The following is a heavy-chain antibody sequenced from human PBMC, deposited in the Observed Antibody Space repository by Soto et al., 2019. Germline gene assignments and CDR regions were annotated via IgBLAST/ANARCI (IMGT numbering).Heavy chain of an antibody. CDR3: LRVWGGYYTLRYYYGMDV. Sequence: QVQLVQSGAEVKKPGASVKVSCKASGYTFTSYDINWVRQATGQGLEWMGWMNPHSGNTGYAQKLQGRVTMTRKTSISTAYMELSSLRSEDTAVYYCLRVWGGYYTLRYYYGMDVWGQGTTVTVSS. J-gene: IGHJ6*02. D-gene: IGHD3-3*01. CDR2: MNPHSGNT. V-gene: IGHV1-8*01. CDR1: GYTFTSYD.